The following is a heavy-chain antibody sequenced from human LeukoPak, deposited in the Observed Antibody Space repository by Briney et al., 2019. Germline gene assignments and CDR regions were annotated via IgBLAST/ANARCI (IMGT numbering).Heavy chain of an antibody. V-gene: IGHV4-59*01. CDR2: IYYSGST. J-gene: IGHJ4*02. CDR1: GGSISSYY. CDR3: ARGGVVPAASGSFDY. D-gene: IGHD2-2*01. Sequence: TSETLSLTCTVSGGSISSYYWSWIRQPPGKGLEWIGYIYYSGSTNYNPSLKSRVTISVDTSKNQFSLKLSSVTAADTAVYYCARGGVVPAASGSFDYWGQGTLVTVSS.